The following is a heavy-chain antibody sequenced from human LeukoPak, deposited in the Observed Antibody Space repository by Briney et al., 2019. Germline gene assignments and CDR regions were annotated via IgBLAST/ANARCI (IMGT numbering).Heavy chain of an antibody. V-gene: IGHV3-7*03. CDR1: GFTFSSYW. CDR2: IRQDGDTK. J-gene: IGHJ4*02. Sequence: GGSLRLSCAASGFTFSSYWMSWVRQAPGKGLEWVANIRQDGDTKYYVDSVKGRFTISRDNAMNSLYLQMNSLRAEDTAIYYCARSLPYGTTWYGRSDFWGQGTLVTVSS. D-gene: IGHD6-13*01. CDR3: ARSLPYGTTWYGRSDF.